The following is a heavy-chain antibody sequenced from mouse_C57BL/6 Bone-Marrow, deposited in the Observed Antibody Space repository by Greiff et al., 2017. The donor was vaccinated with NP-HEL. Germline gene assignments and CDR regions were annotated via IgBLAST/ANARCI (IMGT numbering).Heavy chain of an antibody. CDR3: ARTSNYYGSSYLAY. CDR2: IFPGSGST. V-gene: IGHV1-75*01. CDR1: GYTFTDYY. J-gene: IGHJ3*01. D-gene: IGHD1-1*01. Sequence: VQGVESGPELVKPGASVKISCKASGYTFTDYYINWVKQRPGQGLEWIGWIFPGSGSTYYNEKFKGKATLTVDKSSSTAYMLLSSLTSEDSAVYFCARTSNYYGSSYLAYWGQGTLVTVSA.